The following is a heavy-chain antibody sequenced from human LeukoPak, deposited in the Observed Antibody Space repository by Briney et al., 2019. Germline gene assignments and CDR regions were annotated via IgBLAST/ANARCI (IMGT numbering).Heavy chain of an antibody. J-gene: IGHJ6*02. D-gene: IGHD6-19*01. V-gene: IGHV3-33*01. CDR2: IWYDGSNK. Sequence: GRSLRLSCAASGFTFSSYGTHWVRQAPGKGLEWVAVIWYDGSNKYYADSVKGRFTISRDNSKNTLYLQMNSLRAEDTAVYYCARVGALYSSGWYGSYYYGMDVWGQGTTVTVSS. CDR1: GFTFSSYG. CDR3: ARVGALYSSGWYGSYYYGMDV.